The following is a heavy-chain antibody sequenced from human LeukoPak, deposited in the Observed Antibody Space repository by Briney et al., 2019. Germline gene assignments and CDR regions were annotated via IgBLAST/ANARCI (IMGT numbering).Heavy chain of an antibody. V-gene: IGHV3-13*01. CDR2: IVTAGNT. CDR1: GFTFSSHD. D-gene: IGHD6-19*01. Sequence: GGSLRLSCAASGFTFSSHDMHWVRQPPGKGLEWVSVIVTAGNTYYTDSVKGRFTISRENAKNSLYLQMDNLRAEDTAVYYCARSKSYSSGWTDFDCWGQGTLVTVSS. J-gene: IGHJ4*02. CDR3: ARSKSYSSGWTDFDC.